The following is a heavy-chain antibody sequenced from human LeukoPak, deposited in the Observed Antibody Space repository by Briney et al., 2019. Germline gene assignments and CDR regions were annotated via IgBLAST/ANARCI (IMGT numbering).Heavy chain of an antibody. D-gene: IGHD3-3*01. V-gene: IGHV1-46*01. J-gene: IGHJ3*02. Sequence: ASVKVSCKASGYTFTSYYMHWVRQAPGQGLEWMGIINPSGGGTSYAQKFQGRVTMTRDTSTSTVYMELSSLRSEDTAVYYCARLTYYDFWSGYYTGNDAFDIWGQGTMVTVSS. CDR3: ARLTYYDFWSGYYTGNDAFDI. CDR1: GYTFTSYY. CDR2: INPSGGGT.